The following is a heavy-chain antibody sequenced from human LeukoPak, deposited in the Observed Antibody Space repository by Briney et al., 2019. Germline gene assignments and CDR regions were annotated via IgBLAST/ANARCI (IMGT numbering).Heavy chain of an antibody. V-gene: IGHV3-23*01. Sequence: PGGSLRLSCAASGFTFSSYSMNWVRQAPGKGLQGVSAISASSGSTYYADSVKGRFTISRDISKNTLYLQMNSLRAEDTAVYYCAKVDSSSWYSGSFDYWGQGTLVTVSS. CDR1: GFTFSSYS. J-gene: IGHJ4*02. CDR3: AKVDSSSWYSGSFDY. CDR2: ISASSGST. D-gene: IGHD6-13*01.